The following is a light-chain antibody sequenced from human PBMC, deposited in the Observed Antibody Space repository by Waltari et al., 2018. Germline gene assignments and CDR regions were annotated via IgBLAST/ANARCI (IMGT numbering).Light chain of an antibody. V-gene: IGLV1-44*01. CDR3: AAWDDTLNGYV. CDR2: SNN. CDR1: SSNIGTNP. J-gene: IGLJ1*01. Sequence: QSVLTQPPSTSGTPGQRVTISCSGSSSNIGTNPVNWYQHLPGTAPKLLIYSNNQRPSGVPGRFSGSKSGPSASLAISGLQSEDEADYYCAAWDDTLNGYVFGTGTKVTVL.